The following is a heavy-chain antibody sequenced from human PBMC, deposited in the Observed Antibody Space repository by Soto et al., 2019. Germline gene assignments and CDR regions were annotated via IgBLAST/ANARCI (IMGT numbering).Heavy chain of an antibody. D-gene: IGHD2-21*01. CDR3: ARDCSAINCYSGLDA. CDR2: INTYNGDT. V-gene: IGHV1-18*01. Sequence: ASVKVSCKASGYIFTSYGISWVRQAPGQGLEWMGRINTYNGDTKYEQRSQGRVTMTTDTSTRTAYMELRSLRSDDTAVYYCARDCSAINCYSGLDAWGQGTMVTVSS. J-gene: IGHJ6*02. CDR1: GYIFTSYG.